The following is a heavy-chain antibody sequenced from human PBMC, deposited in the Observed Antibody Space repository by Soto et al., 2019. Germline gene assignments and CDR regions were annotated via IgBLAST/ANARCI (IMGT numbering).Heavy chain of an antibody. J-gene: IGHJ6*02. CDR2: ISGSGGST. CDR1: A. V-gene: IGHV3-23*01. D-gene: IGHD2-15*01. CDR3: AKSAYCSGGSCSDYGMDV. Sequence: AILFGRQPPHNRKEWVSAISGSGGSTYYADSVKGRFTISRDNSKNTLYLQMNSLRAEDTAVYYCAKSAYCSGGSCSDYGMDVWGQGTTVPVFS.